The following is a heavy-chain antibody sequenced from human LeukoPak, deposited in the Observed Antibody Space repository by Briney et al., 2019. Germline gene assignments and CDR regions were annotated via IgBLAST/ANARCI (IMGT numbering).Heavy chain of an antibody. CDR1: GFTFSSYG. Sequence: PGGSLRLSCAASGFTFSSYGMHWVRQAPGKGLEWVAVISYDGSNKYYADSVKGRFTISRDNSKNTLYLQMNSLRAEDTAVYYCATEMATIDYWGQGTLVTVSS. CDR2: ISYDGSNK. CDR3: ATEMATIDY. V-gene: IGHV3-30*03. J-gene: IGHJ4*02. D-gene: IGHD5-24*01.